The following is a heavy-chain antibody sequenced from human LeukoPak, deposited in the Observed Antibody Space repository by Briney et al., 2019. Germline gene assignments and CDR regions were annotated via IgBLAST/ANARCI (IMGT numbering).Heavy chain of an antibody. Sequence: ASVKVSCKASGYTFTSYYMHWVRQAPGQGLEWMGIINPSGGSTCYAQKFQGRVTMTRDTSTSTVYMELSSLRSEDTAVYYCARSSRITMIVVVTKGGFDYWGQGTLVTVSS. D-gene: IGHD3-22*01. CDR1: GYTFTSYY. J-gene: IGHJ4*02. V-gene: IGHV1-46*01. CDR2: INPSGGST. CDR3: ARSSRITMIVVVTKGGFDY.